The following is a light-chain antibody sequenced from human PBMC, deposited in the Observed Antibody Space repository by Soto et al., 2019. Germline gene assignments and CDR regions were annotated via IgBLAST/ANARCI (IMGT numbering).Light chain of an antibody. V-gene: IGKV1-5*01. J-gene: IGKJ4*01. CDR2: DAS. CDR1: LSISNW. CDR3: QQYGSFSPIT. Sequence: DIQMTQSPSTLSASVGDRVTITCRASLSISNWLAWYQQRPGIAPKLLIFDASILQSGVPSRFSGSGSGTEFTLSISRLQTDDFATYYCQQYGSFSPITFGGGTKVDIK.